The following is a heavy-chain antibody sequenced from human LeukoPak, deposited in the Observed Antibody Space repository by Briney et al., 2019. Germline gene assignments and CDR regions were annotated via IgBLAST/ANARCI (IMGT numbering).Heavy chain of an antibody. CDR3: AKDPNRYSSSWYFDY. CDR2: ISASGGST. CDR1: GFTFSNYA. V-gene: IGHV3-23*01. Sequence: GGSLRLSCAASGFTFSNYAMSWVRQAPGKGLEWVSVISASGGSTYYADSVKGRFTISRDNSKNTLYLQMNSLRAEDTAVYYCAKDPNRYSSSWYFDYWGQGTLVTVSS. J-gene: IGHJ4*02. D-gene: IGHD6-13*01.